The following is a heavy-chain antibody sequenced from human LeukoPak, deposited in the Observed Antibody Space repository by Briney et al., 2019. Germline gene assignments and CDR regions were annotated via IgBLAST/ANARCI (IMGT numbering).Heavy chain of an antibody. D-gene: IGHD1-1*01. J-gene: IGHJ3*02. CDR1: GDTFIRYG. V-gene: IGHV1-18*01. CDR3: AKGLNDVAYAFDI. CDR2: ISTGNGNT. Sequence: ASVKVSCKASGDTFIRYGISWVRQAPGQGLEWMGWISTGNGNTNYGQKFQGRVTMTTDTSTSTAYMELRSLRSDDTAVYYCAKGLNDVAYAFDIWGQGTMVTVSS.